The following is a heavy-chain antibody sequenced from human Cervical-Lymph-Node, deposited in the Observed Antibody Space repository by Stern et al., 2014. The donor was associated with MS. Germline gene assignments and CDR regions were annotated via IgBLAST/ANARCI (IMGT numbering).Heavy chain of an antibody. CDR3: AKVGSLTSLSVDY. Sequence: EVQLEESGGGLVQPGGSLRLSCAASGFTFSSYTMNWVRQAPGKGLEWVSSIRSDGSSTYYADSVKGRFTISRDNSKTTLYLQMNSLRAVDTALYFCAKVGSLTSLSVDYWGQGILVTVSS. D-gene: IGHD2-21*02. CDR1: GFTFSSYT. J-gene: IGHJ4*02. CDR2: IRSDGSST. V-gene: IGHV3-23*04.